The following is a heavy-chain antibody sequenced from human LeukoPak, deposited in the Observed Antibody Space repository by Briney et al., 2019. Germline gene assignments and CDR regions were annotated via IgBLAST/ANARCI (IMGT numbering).Heavy chain of an antibody. CDR3: ARGAMTTVVTNAFDI. J-gene: IGHJ3*02. CDR1: GYTFTSYG. Sequence: ASVKVSCKASGYTFTSYGISWVRQAPGQGLEWMGWISAYNGNTNYAQKLQGRVTMTTDTSTSTAYMELRSLRSDDTAVYYCARGAMTTVVTNAFDIWGQGTMVTVSS. V-gene: IGHV1-18*01. D-gene: IGHD4-23*01. CDR2: ISAYNGNT.